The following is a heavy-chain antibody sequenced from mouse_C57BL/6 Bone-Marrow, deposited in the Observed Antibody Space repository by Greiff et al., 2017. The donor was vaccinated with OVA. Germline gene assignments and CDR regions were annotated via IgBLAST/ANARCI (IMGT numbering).Heavy chain of an antibody. V-gene: IGHV1-55*01. Sequence: QVQLQQPGAELVKPGASVKMSCKASGYTFTSYWITWVKQRPGQGLEWIGDIYPGSGSTNYNEKFKSKATLTVDISSSTAYMQLSSLTSEDSAVYYCARGPPTHYYAMDHWGQGTSVTVSS. CDR3: ARGPPTHYYAMDH. J-gene: IGHJ4*01. CDR1: GYTFTSYW. CDR2: IYPGSGST.